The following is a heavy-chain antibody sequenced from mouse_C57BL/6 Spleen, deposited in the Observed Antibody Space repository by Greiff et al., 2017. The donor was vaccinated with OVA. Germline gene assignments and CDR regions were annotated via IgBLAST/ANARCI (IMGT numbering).Heavy chain of an antibody. V-gene: IGHV1-69*01. CDR2: IDPSDSYT. CDR3: ARYDYDGYFDV. Sequence: QVQLKESGAELVMPGASVKLSCKASGYTFTSYWMHWVKQRPGQGLEWIGEIDPSDSYTNYNQKFKGKSTLTVDKSSSTAYMQLSSLTSEDSAVYYCARYDYDGYFDVWGTGTTVTVSS. D-gene: IGHD2-4*01. J-gene: IGHJ1*03. CDR1: GYTFTSYW.